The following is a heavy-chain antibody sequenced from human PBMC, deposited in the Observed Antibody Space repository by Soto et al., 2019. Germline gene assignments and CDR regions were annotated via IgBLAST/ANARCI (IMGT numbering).Heavy chain of an antibody. J-gene: IGHJ4*02. CDR2: IFCDGYI. Sequence: QLQLQESGPGLVKPSETLSLTCTVSGDSISGSPYYWGWIRQPPGKGLEWIASIFCDGYIYYTPSLKSRASISVDTSKNQFSLKLTSVAAADTAIYFCARLQAAVPHYWGQGSLVIVSS. D-gene: IGHD6-13*01. CDR1: GDSISGSPYY. CDR3: ARLQAAVPHY. V-gene: IGHV4-39*01.